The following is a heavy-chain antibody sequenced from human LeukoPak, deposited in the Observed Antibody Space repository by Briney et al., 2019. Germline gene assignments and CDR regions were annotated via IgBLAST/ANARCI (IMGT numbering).Heavy chain of an antibody. CDR3: AKRQSTSRNFDY. Sequence: GGSLRLSCAASGFTFSTDAMSCVRQAPGKGLEWVSAISAGVAGTYYADSVKGRFTISRGNSKNTLYLQMNSLRAEDTAVYYCAKRQSTSRNFDYWGQGTLVTVSS. J-gene: IGHJ4*02. V-gene: IGHV3-23*01. CDR1: GFTFSTDA. CDR2: ISAGVAGT.